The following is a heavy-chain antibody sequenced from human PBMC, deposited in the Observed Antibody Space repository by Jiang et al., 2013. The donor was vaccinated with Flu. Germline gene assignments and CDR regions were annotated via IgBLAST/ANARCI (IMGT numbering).Heavy chain of an antibody. CDR1: GYTFTGYY. D-gene: IGHD2-21*01. Sequence: GAEVKKPGASVKVSCKASGYTFTGYYMHWVRQAPGQGLEWMGWINPNSGGTNYAQKFQGWVTMTRDTSISTAYMELSRLRSDDTAVYYCARDLVAGGKRFWFDPWGQGTLVTVSS. CDR3: ARDLVAGGKRFWFDP. V-gene: IGHV1-2*04. J-gene: IGHJ5*02. CDR2: INPNSGGT.